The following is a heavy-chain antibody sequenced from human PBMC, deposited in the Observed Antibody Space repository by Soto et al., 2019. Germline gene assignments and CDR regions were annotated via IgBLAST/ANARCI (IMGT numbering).Heavy chain of an antibody. CDR2: ISYDGSNK. CDR1: GFTFSSYG. J-gene: IGHJ4*02. V-gene: IGHV3-30*18. D-gene: IGHD1-26*01. CDR3: AKDKGIVGATPHY. Sequence: QVQLVESGGGVVQPGRSLRLSCAASGFTFSSYGMHWVRQAPGKGLEWVAVISYDGSNKDYADSVKGRFTISRDNSKNTLYLQMNTLRAEDTPVYYCAKDKGIVGATPHYWGQGTLVTVSS.